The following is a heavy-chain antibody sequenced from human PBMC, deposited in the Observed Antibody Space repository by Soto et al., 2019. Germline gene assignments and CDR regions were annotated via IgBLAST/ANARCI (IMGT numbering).Heavy chain of an antibody. Sequence: SDALSLTCTVSGVSISSDGYYWSWIRQHPGKGLEWIGYIYYSGSTSSNPSLKSRVTISVDTSKNQFSLKLSSVSAADTAVYYCAREPTIWGQGTLFSVSS. CDR2: IYYSGST. D-gene: IGHD1-26*01. J-gene: IGHJ4*02. CDR1: GVSISSDGYY. CDR3: AREPTI. V-gene: IGHV4-31*03.